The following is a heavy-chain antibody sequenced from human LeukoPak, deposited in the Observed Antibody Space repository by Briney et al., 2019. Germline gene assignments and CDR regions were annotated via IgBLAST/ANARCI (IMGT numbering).Heavy chain of an antibody. J-gene: IGHJ4*02. V-gene: IGHV3-30*03. CDR2: ISYDGSNK. Sequence: PGGSLRLSCAASGFTFSSYGMHWVRQAPGKGLEWVAIISYDGSNKYYADSVEGRFTISRDNSKNTLYLQMNSLRAEDTAVYYRAREGDCGGDCSEVWLDYWGQGTLVTVSS. D-gene: IGHD2-21*02. CDR1: GFTFSSYG. CDR3: AREGDCGGDCSEVWLDY.